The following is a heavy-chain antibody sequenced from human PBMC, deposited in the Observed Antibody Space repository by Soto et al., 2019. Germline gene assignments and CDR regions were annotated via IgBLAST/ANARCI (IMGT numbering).Heavy chain of an antibody. J-gene: IGHJ6*02. CDR2: IYYSGIT. V-gene: IGHV4-59*01. CDR3: AREGYSGRNRKPYYGMDV. D-gene: IGHD1-26*01. Sequence: PSETLSLTCTVSGGSISSYYWSWIRQPPGKGLEWIGYIYYSGITNYNPSLKSRVTISVDTSKNQFSLKLSSVTAADTAVYYCAREGYSGRNRKPYYGMDVWGQGTTVTVSS. CDR1: GGSISSYY.